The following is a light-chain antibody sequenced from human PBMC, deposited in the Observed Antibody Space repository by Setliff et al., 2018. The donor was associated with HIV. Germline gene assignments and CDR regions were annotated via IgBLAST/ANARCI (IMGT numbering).Light chain of an antibody. J-gene: IGLJ2*01. CDR2: EVT. Sequence: QSALTQPPSASGSPGQSVTIPCTGTSSDVGGYNYVSWYQHHPGKAPKLIIYEVTKRRSGVPDRFSGSKSGNTAPLTVSGLQAEDEADYYCSSYAGSNNLGVFGGGTQLTVL. V-gene: IGLV2-8*01. CDR3: SSYAGSNNLGV. CDR1: SSDVGGYNY.